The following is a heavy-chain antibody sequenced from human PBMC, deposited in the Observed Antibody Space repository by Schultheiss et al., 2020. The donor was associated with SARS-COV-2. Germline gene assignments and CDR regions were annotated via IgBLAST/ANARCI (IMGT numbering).Heavy chain of an antibody. V-gene: IGHV4-39*01. Sequence: WIRQPPGKGLEWIGSIYYSGSTYYNPSLKSRVTISVDTSKNQFSLKLSSVTAADTAVYYCARGLYYYYYMDVWGKGTTVTVSS. CDR2: IYYSGST. D-gene: IGHD3/OR15-3a*01. CDR3: ARGLYYYYYMDV. J-gene: IGHJ6*03.